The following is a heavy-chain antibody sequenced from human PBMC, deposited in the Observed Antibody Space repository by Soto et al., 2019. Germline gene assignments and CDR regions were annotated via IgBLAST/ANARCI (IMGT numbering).Heavy chain of an antibody. CDR2: IKFDGSTT. CDR3: ARGIRNYYGVDV. Sequence: EVQLVESGGGLVQPGGSLRLSCVASGFTFSTYWMQWVRQAPRKGLVWVSRIKFDGSTTSYADSVKGRFTISRDNAKNTVYLQMNSLGGEDTGVYYCARGIRNYYGVDVWGQGTTVTVSS. J-gene: IGHJ6*02. D-gene: IGHD5-18*01. V-gene: IGHV3-74*01. CDR1: GFTFSTYW.